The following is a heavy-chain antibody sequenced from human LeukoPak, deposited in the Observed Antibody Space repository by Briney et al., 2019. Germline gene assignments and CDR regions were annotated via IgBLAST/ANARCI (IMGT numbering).Heavy chain of an antibody. D-gene: IGHD4-23*01. V-gene: IGHV3-30*18. Sequence: GGSLRLSCAASGFTFSKYGMNWVRQAPGKGLEWVALISFDGKYQYYGDSVKGRFTISRDNSKNMVYLHLNRVRDEDTAVYYCAKDRWTGSYYFDFWGQGALLTVSS. J-gene: IGHJ4*02. CDR1: GFTFSKYG. CDR3: AKDRWTGSYYFDF. CDR2: ISFDGKYQ.